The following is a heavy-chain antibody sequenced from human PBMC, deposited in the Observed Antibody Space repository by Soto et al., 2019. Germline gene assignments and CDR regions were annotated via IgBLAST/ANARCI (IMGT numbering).Heavy chain of an antibody. V-gene: IGHV4-38-2*01. CDR3: ASGGGGGPVGVAATSNGLDP. CDR1: GYYIRSGYY. J-gene: IGHJ5*02. Sequence: SETLSLTCAVSGYYIRSGYYWGWIRQPPGKGLEWIGSIYHSGSPYYNPSLKSRVTISVDTSKNQFSLKLSSVTAADTAVYYCASGGGGGPVGVAATSNGLDPWGQGTMVTVSS. CDR2: IYHSGSP. D-gene: IGHD2-15*01.